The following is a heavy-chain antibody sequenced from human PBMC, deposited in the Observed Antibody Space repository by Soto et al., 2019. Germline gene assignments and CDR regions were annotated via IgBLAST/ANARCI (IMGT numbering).Heavy chain of an antibody. CDR2: INAGNGNT. V-gene: IGHV1-3*01. CDR1: GYTFTSYA. D-gene: IGHD1-26*01. CDR3: ARNSGSYSFSFRLFDY. Sequence: ASVKVSCKASGYTFTSYAMHWVRQAPGQRLEWMGWINAGNGNTKYSQKFQGRVTITRDTSASTAYMELSSLRSEDTAVYYCARNSGSYSFSFRLFDYWGQGTLVTVSS. J-gene: IGHJ4*02.